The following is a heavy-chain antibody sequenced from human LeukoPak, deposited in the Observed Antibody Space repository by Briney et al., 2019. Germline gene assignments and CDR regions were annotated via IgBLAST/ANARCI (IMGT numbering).Heavy chain of an antibody. CDR1: GFTFRSFW. J-gene: IGHJ4*02. CDR3: ARDRGGKDY. V-gene: IGHV3-7*04. CDR2: IRDDGREI. D-gene: IGHD3-16*01. Sequence: PGGCLRLSCVASGFTFRSFWMSWVRQAPGKGLEWVANIRDDGREIHYVDSVKGRFTISRDNAKNSLHLHMNSLRAEDTAMYYCARDRGGKDYWGQGTLVTVSS.